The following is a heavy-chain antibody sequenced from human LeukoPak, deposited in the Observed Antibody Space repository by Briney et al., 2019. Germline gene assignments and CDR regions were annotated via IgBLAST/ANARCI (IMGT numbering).Heavy chain of an antibody. J-gene: IGHJ4*02. CDR1: GSSITTAFY. CDR3: ARVSGLNNFDS. CDR2: IYHSGST. V-gene: IGHV4-38-2*02. Sequence: SETLSLTCTVSGSSITTAFYWGWIRQPPGKGLEWIGSIYHSGSTNYNPSLKSRVTISVDTSKNQFSLKVTSLTAADTAVYYCARVSGLNNFDSWGQGTLVTVSS. D-gene: IGHD1/OR15-1a*01.